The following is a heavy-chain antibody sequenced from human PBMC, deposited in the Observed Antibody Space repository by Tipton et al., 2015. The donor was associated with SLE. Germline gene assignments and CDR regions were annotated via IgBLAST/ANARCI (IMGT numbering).Heavy chain of an antibody. D-gene: IGHD3-22*01. V-gene: IGHV4-39*07. Sequence: LRLSCTVSGGSISSSSYYWSWIRQPPGKGLEWIGYIYYSGSTYYNPSLKSRVTISVDTSKNQFSLKLSSVTAADTAVYYCARDPFPLRITMIVVVIDKGAFDIWGQGTTVTVSS. CDR2: IYYSGST. CDR1: GGSISSSSYY. J-gene: IGHJ3*02. CDR3: ARDPFPLRITMIVVVIDKGAFDI.